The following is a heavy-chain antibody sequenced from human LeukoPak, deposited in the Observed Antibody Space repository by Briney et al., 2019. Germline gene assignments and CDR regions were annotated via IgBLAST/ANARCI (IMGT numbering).Heavy chain of an antibody. CDR2: ISGSGGST. CDR1: GFTFSSYA. D-gene: IGHD6-13*01. Sequence: GGSLRLSCAASGFTFSSYAMSWVRQAPGKGLEWVSAISGSGGSTYYADSVKGRFTISRDNSKNTLYLQLNSLRAEDTAVYYCAKDRSSKQQLPYYFDYWGQGTLVTVSS. J-gene: IGHJ4*02. CDR3: AKDRSSKQQLPYYFDY. V-gene: IGHV3-23*01.